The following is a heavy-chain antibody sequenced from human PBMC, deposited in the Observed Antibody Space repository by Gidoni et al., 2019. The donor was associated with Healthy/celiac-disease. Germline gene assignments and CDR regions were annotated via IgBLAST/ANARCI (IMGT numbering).Heavy chain of an antibody. J-gene: IGHJ4*02. CDR2: IKQDGSEK. CDR1: GFTFSSYW. D-gene: IGHD3-9*01. V-gene: IGHV3-7*03. Sequence: EVQLVESGGGLVQPGGSLRLSCAASGFTFSSYWMSWVRQAPGKGLEWVANIKQDGSEKYYVDSVKGRFTISRDNAKNSLYLQMNSLRAEDTAVYYCARSGGVLLRYFDLGYWGQGTLVTVSS. CDR3: ARSGGVLLRYFDLGY.